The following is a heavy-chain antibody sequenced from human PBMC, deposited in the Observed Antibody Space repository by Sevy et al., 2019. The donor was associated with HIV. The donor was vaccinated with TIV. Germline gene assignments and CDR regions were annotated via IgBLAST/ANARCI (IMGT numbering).Heavy chain of an antibody. CDR3: AKDRRGRIVRATSPFDY. CDR1: GFTFTTFG. D-gene: IGHD2-2*01. J-gene: IGHJ4*02. Sequence: GGSLRLSCVASGFTFTTFGMHWVRQAPGKGLEWAAVIAFDGTNEYYADSVKGRLTISRDNSKNTLYLQIHSLRAEDAAIYYCAKDRRGRIVRATSPFDYWGQGTLVTVSS. CDR2: IAFDGTNE. V-gene: IGHV3-30*18.